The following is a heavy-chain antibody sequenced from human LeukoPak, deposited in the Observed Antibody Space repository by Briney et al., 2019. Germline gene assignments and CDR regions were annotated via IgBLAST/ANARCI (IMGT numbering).Heavy chain of an antibody. CDR1: GYTFASYY. V-gene: IGHV1-46*01. Sequence: GASVKVSCKASGYTFASYYMHWVRQAPGQGLEWMGIINPSGGSTNYAQRFQGRVTMTRDTSTSTVYMELSSLRSEDTAVYYCARAFPMSIVGVDYWGQGTLVTVSS. J-gene: IGHJ4*02. CDR3: ARAFPMSIVGVDY. CDR2: INPSGGST. D-gene: IGHD1-26*01.